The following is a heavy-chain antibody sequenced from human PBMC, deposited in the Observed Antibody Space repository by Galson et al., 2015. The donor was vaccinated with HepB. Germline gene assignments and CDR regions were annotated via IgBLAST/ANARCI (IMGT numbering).Heavy chain of an antibody. CDR1: GYTFTSYG. D-gene: IGHD3-9*01. Sequence: SVKVSCKASGYTFTSYGISWVRQAPGQGLEWMGWISAYNGNTNYAQKLQGRVTMTTDTSTSTAYMELRSPRSDDTAVYYCARDLRLTGYIYFDYWGQGTLVTVSS. J-gene: IGHJ4*02. CDR2: ISAYNGNT. CDR3: ARDLRLTGYIYFDY. V-gene: IGHV1-18*01.